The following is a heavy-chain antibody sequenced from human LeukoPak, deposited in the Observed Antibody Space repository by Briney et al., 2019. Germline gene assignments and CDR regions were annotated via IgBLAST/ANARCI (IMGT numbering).Heavy chain of an antibody. Sequence: PGRSLRLSCAASGFTFDDYAMHWVRQAPGKGLEWVSGISWNSGSIGYADSVKGRFTISRDNAKNSLYLQMNSLRAEDTASYYCAKDASTGYYNSGPNYYYYGMDVWGQGTTVTVSS. J-gene: IGHJ6*02. CDR3: AKDASTGYYNSGPNYYYYGMDV. D-gene: IGHD3-9*01. CDR1: GFTFDDYA. CDR2: ISWNSGSI. V-gene: IGHV3-9*01.